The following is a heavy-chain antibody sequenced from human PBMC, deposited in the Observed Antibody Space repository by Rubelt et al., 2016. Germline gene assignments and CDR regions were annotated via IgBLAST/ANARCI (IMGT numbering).Heavy chain of an antibody. CDR2: IYWDDDK. J-gene: IGHJ5*02. Sequence: QITLKESGPTLVKPTQTLTLTCTFSGFSLSTSGVGVGWIRQPPGKALEWLALIYWDDDKHFSPSLKSRLTITKDTSKNQVVLTMTNLDPVDTGTYFCAHRFSSSGWYRGAIDPWGQGTLVTVSS. CDR3: AHRFSSSGWYRGAIDP. CDR1: GFSLSTSGVG. V-gene: IGHV2-5*02. D-gene: IGHD6-19*01.